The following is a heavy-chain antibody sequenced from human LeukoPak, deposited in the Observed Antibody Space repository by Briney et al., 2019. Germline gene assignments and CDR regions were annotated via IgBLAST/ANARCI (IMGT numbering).Heavy chain of an antibody. CDR1: GFTFSSYS. J-gene: IGHJ6*03. D-gene: IGHD4-11*01. CDR3: TTYVGAYSNWGDYYYYYMDV. CDR2: IKSKTDGGTT. Sequence: GGSLRLSCAASGFTFSSYSMNWVRQAPGKGLEWVGRIKSKTDGGTTDYAAPVKGRFTISREDSKNTLYLQMNSLKTEDTAVYYCTTYVGAYSNWGDYYYYYMDVWGKGTTVTVSS. V-gene: IGHV3-15*01.